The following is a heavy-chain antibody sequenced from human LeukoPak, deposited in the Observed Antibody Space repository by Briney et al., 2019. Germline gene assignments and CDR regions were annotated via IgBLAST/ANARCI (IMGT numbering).Heavy chain of an antibody. J-gene: IGHJ4*02. CDR2: ISYDGSNK. CDR3: AKTPRIAVAGTVFDY. Sequence: GGSLRLSCAASGFTFSSYGMHWVRQAPGKGLEWVAVISYDGSNKYYADSVKGRFTISRDNSKNTLYLQMSSLRAEDTAVYYCAKTPRIAVAGTVFDYWGQGTLVTVSS. V-gene: IGHV3-30*18. CDR1: GFTFSSYG. D-gene: IGHD6-19*01.